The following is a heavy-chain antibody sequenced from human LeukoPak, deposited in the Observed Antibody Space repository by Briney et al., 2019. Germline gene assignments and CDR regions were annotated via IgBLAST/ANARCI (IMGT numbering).Heavy chain of an antibody. V-gene: IGHV4-59*01. CDR2: IYYSGST. CDR1: RGSISSYY. CDR3: VRTTTGYYNYFDP. J-gene: IGHJ5*02. Sequence: PSETLSLTCTVSRGSISSYYWSWIRQPPGKGLEWIGYIYYSGSTKYNPSLKSRVTISVDTSKSEVSLKLTSVTAADTAMYYCVRTTTGYYNYFDPWGQGTLVTVSS. D-gene: IGHD3-10*01.